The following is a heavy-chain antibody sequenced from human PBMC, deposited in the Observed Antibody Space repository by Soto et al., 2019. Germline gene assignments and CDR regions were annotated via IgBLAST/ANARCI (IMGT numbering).Heavy chain of an antibody. V-gene: IGHV3-13*05. CDR1: GFTFRNYD. CDR3: ARTDRDFYGLDV. J-gene: IGHJ6*02. Sequence: EVQLVESGGGLVQPGGSLSLSCDVSGFTFRNYDMHWVRRGTGKGLEWVSGISAAGDPDYADSVEGRFTIARENAQNSFLLQMNSLRVGETAVYYCARTDRDFYGLDVWGQGTTVIVSS. CDR2: ISAAGDP.